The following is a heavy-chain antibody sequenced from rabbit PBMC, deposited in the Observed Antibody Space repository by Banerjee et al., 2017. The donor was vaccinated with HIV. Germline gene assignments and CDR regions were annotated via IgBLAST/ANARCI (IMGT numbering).Heavy chain of an antibody. CDR3: ARDLAGVIGWNFNL. CDR1: GFTFSSYV. Sequence: QEQLKETGGGLVQPGGSLTLSCKASGFTFSSYVITWVRQAPGKGLEWIGCIGAGSGSTYYASWAKGRFTISKTSSTTVTLQMTSLTAADTATYLCARDLAGVIGWNFNLWGQGTLVTVS. V-gene: IGHV1S45*01. J-gene: IGHJ4*01. D-gene: IGHD4-1*01. CDR2: IGAGSGST.